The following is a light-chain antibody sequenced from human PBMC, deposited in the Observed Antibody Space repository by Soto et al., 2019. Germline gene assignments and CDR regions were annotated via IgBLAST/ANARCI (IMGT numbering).Light chain of an antibody. V-gene: IGLV2-23*01. CDR2: EGS. CDR1: SSDVGSYNI. J-gene: IGLJ1*01. Sequence: QSVLTQPASVSGSPGQAITISCTGTSSDVGSYNIVSWYQQYPGKAPKLMIYEGSKRPSGVSIRFSGSKSGSTASLTISGLQAEDEADYYCCSYAGSDTYVFGTGTKVTVL. CDR3: CSYAGSDTYV.